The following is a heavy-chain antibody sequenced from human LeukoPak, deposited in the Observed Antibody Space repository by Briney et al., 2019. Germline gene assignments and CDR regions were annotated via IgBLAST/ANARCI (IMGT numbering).Heavy chain of an antibody. CDR1: GGTFSSYA. V-gene: IGHV1-69*13. CDR2: IIPIFGTA. CDR3: ARAATYYYGSGSSSPYGMDV. D-gene: IGHD3-10*01. Sequence: ASVKASCKASGGTFSSYAISWVRQAPGQGLEWMGGIIPIFGTANYAQKFQGRVTITADESTSTAYMELSSLRSEDTAVYYCARAATYYYGSGSSSPYGMDVWGQGTTVTVSS. J-gene: IGHJ6*02.